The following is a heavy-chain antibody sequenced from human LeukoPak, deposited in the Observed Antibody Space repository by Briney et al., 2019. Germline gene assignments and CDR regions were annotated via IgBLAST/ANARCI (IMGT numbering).Heavy chain of an antibody. J-gene: IGHJ5*02. CDR2: INPSGGST. Sequence: GASVKVSCKASGYTFTSYYMHWVRQAPGQGLEWMGIINPSGGSTSYAQKFQGRVTMTRDTSTSTVYMELSSLRPEDTAVYYCARGGEALWFGELNWFDPWGQGTLVTISS. CDR1: GYTFTSYY. D-gene: IGHD3-10*01. CDR3: ARGGEALWFGELNWFDP. V-gene: IGHV1-46*01.